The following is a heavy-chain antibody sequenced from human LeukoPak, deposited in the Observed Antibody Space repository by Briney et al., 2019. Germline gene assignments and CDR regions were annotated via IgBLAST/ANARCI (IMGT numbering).Heavy chain of an antibody. CDR2: IYSGGST. V-gene: IGHV3-66*02. Sequence: GGSLRLSCAASDFTVSSNYMSWVRQAPGKGLEWVSTIYSGGSTYYADSVKGRFTISRDNSKNTLYLQMNSLRGGDTAVYYCASHKAYRAFDVWGQGTMVIVSS. CDR3: ASHKAYRAFDV. CDR1: DFTVSSNY. D-gene: IGHD3-16*01. J-gene: IGHJ3*01.